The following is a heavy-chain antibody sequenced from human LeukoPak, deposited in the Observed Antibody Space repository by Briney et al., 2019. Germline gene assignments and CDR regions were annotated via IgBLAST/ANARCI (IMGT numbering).Heavy chain of an antibody. D-gene: IGHD6-6*01. CDR1: GFSFSGHW. CDR3: ARGPNSNWSGLDF. J-gene: IGHJ4*02. Sequence: GGSLRLSCIASGFSFSGHWMHWARQLPGKGLVWVSRISPTGSTTSYADSVKGRFTVSRDNAKNTLYLQENNLRAEDTAVYYCARGPNSNWSGLDFWGQGTLLTVSS. CDR2: ISPTGSTT. V-gene: IGHV3-74*01.